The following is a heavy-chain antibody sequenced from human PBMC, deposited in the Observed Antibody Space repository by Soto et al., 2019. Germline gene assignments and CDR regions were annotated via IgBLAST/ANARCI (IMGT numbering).Heavy chain of an antibody. CDR3: VKPPVITASYYYYDMDV. Sequence: PGGPLRLSCAASGFTFSTYPMSWVRQAPGQGLEWVSGLSGSGISTYYTDSVKGRFTLSRDNSKNTVFLQMNSLRDEDTAVYYCVKPPVITASYYYYDMDVWGQGTTVTVSS. CDR2: LSGSGIST. J-gene: IGHJ6*02. V-gene: IGHV3-23*01. CDR1: GFTFSTYP. D-gene: IGHD4-4*01.